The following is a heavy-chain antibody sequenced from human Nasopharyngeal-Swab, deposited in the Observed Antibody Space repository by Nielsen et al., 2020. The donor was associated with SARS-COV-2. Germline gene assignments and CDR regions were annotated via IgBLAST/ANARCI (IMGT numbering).Heavy chain of an antibody. Sequence: IRQPPGKGLEWIGYIYHSGNTNYNPSLKRRLTISIDTSKNQFSLKLNSVTAADTAVYYCATANGPVGAFDSWGQGTLVTVSS. D-gene: IGHD1-26*01. V-gene: IGHV4-59*08. CDR2: IYHSGNT. J-gene: IGHJ4*02. CDR3: ATANGPVGAFDS.